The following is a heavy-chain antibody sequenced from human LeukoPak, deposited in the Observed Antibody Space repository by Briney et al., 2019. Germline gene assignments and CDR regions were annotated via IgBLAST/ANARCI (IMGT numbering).Heavy chain of an antibody. V-gene: IGHV3-20*04. CDR2: INWNGART. Sequence: GGSLRLSCAASGFTFENYGMSWVRQAPGKGLEWVSGINWNGARTGYADSVKGRFTISRDNSKNTLYLQMNSLRVEDTAVYYCAKASRATLTTVINWFDPWGQETPVTVSS. J-gene: IGHJ5*02. CDR1: GFTFENYG. CDR3: AKASRATLTTVINWFDP. D-gene: IGHD4-11*01.